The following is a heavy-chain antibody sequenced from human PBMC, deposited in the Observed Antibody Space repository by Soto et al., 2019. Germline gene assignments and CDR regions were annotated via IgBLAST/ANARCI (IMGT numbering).Heavy chain of an antibody. V-gene: IGHV2-5*02. CDR1: GFSLTTSAVG. D-gene: IGHD6-19*01. CDR3: AHGSGWLFDY. CDR2: LYWDDDN. Sequence: QITLKESGPTLVKPTQTLTLTCTFSGFSLTTSAVGVGWIRQPPGKALEWLALLYWDDDNQYSPSLRNRLTLTKDTSKNQVVLTMTNMDLVDTATYYCAHGSGWLFDYWGQGTLVTVSS. J-gene: IGHJ4*02.